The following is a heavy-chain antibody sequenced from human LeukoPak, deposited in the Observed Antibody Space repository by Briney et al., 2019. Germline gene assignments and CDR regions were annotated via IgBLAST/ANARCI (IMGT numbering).Heavy chain of an antibody. Sequence: GGSLRLSCAASGFTFDDYTMHWVRQAPGKGLEWVSLISWDGGSTYYADSVKGRFTISRDNSKNPLYLQMNSLRTEDTALYYCAKDITGRLRLGELSITFDYWGQGTLVTVSS. V-gene: IGHV3-43*01. D-gene: IGHD3-16*02. CDR3: AKDITGRLRLGELSITFDY. J-gene: IGHJ4*02. CDR1: GFTFDDYT. CDR2: ISWDGGST.